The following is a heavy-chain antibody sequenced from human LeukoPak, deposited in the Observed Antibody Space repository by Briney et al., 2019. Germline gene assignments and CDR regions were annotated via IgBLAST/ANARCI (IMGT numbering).Heavy chain of an antibody. V-gene: IGHV3-33*01. J-gene: IGHJ4*02. CDR2: IWYDGRNK. CDR1: AFTFTSYG. D-gene: IGHD6-19*01. CDR3: ASDLSIAVFDF. Sequence: GRSLRLSCAASAFTFTSYGMHWVRQAPGKGLEWVAVIWYDGRNKYYVDSVKGRFTISRDNSKNTVYLQMNSLRAEDTAVYFCASDLSIAVFDFWGQGTLVTVSS.